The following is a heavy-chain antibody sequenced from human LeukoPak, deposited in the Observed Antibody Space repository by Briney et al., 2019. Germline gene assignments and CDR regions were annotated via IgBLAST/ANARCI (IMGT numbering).Heavy chain of an antibody. CDR1: GGTFSSYT. CDR3: ARDPSMTWYFDL. Sequence: SVKVSCKASGGTFSSYTISWVRQAPGQGLEWMGRIIPILGIANYAQEFQGGVTITADKSTSTAYMELSSLRSEDTAVYYCARDPSMTWYFDLWGRGTLVTVSS. CDR2: IIPILGIA. J-gene: IGHJ2*01. V-gene: IGHV1-69*04. D-gene: IGHD2-8*01.